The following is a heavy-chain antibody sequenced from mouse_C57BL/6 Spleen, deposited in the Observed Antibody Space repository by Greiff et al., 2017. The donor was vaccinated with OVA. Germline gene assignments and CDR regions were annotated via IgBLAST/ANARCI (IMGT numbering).Heavy chain of an antibody. D-gene: IGHD1-1*01. Sequence: VQLQQSGPELVKPGASVKISCKASGYSFTDYNMNWVKQSNGKSLEWIGVINPNYGSTSYNQKFKGKATLTVEQSSSTAYMQLNILTSEDSAVYCCARVSYGYYYAMDYWGQGSSVPVSS. CDR2: INPNYGST. V-gene: IGHV1-39*01. CDR3: ARVSYGYYYAMDY. J-gene: IGHJ4*01. CDR1: GYSFTDYN.